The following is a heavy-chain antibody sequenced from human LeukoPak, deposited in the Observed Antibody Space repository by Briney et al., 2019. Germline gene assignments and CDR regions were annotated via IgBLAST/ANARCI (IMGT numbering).Heavy chain of an antibody. CDR1: GGSFSGYY. V-gene: IGHV4-34*01. CDR3: ARRRRIVGATPGAFDI. CDR2: INHSGST. Sequence: SETLSLTCAVYGGSFSGYYWSWIRQPPGKGLEWIGEINHSGSTKYNPSLKSRVTISVDTSKNQFSLKLSSVTAAATAVYYCARRRRIVGATPGAFDIWGQGTMVTVSS. D-gene: IGHD1-26*01. J-gene: IGHJ3*02.